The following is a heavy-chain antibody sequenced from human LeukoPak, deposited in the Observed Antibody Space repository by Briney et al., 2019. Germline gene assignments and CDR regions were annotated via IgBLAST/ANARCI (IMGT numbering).Heavy chain of an antibody. J-gene: IGHJ4*02. V-gene: IGHV1-8*01. CDR1: GYTFTSYD. CDR2: MNPNSGNT. Sequence: ASVKVSCKASGYTFTSYDINWVRQAPGQGLEWMGWMNPNSGNTVYAQKFQGRVTMTRNTSISTAYMELSSLRSEDTAVYYCARSDPIAVAAIGYWGQGTLVTVSS. D-gene: IGHD6-19*01. CDR3: ARSDPIAVAAIGY.